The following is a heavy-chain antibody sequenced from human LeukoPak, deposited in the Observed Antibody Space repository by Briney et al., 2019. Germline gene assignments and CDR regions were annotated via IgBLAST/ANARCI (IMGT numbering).Heavy chain of an antibody. Sequence: QPGGSLRLSCAASGFTFNIYAMSWVRLAPGKGLQWVASMCGSAGCTFYADSVEGRFTISRGNSKNILYLEMNSLRAEDTAIYYCARDRPNYHESNGHYYDRDGDHWGQGTPVTVSS. V-gene: IGHV3-23*01. CDR3: ARDRPNYHESNGHYYDRDGDH. CDR2: MCGSAGCT. CDR1: GFTFNIYA. J-gene: IGHJ5*02. D-gene: IGHD3-22*01.